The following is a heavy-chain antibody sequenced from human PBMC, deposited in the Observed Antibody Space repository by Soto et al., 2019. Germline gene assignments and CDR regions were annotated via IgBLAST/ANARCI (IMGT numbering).Heavy chain of an antibody. CDR2: INHSGST. CDR3: VRGRAFMSRVAFDI. J-gene: IGHJ3*02. V-gene: IGHV4-34*02. CDR1: GGSFSDYY. Sequence: QVQLQQRGAGLLKPSETLSLTCAVLGGSFSDYYWTWIRQPPGKGLEWIGEINHSGSTSYNPSLKSRLTLSVDTSTKEFPLNLSSGTAADTAAFHCVRGRAFMSRVAFDIWGQGTMVTVSS.